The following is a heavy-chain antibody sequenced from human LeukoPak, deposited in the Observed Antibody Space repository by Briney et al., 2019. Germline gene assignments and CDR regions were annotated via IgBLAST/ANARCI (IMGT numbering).Heavy chain of an antibody. J-gene: IGHJ3*02. CDR3: AKPYDSSGYPPDAFDI. CDR1: GFTFSSYA. D-gene: IGHD3-22*01. Sequence: PGGSLRLSCAASGFTFSSYAMSWVRQAPGKGLEWVSAISGSGGSTYYADSVKGRFTISRDNSKNTLYLQMNSLRADDTAVYYCAKPYDSSGYPPDAFDIWGQATMVTVSS. CDR2: ISGSGGST. V-gene: IGHV3-23*01.